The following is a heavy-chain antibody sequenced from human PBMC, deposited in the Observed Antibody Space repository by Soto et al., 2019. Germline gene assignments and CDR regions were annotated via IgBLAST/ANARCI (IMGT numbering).Heavy chain of an antibody. CDR2: ISYDGSNK. Sequence: GGSLRLSCTASGFTFSSYAMHWVRQAPGKGLEWVAVISYDGSNKYYADSVKGRFTISRDNSKNTLYLQMNSLRAEDTAVYYCASFLIAVADSKGGFDPWGQGTLVTVSS. J-gene: IGHJ5*02. D-gene: IGHD6-19*01. CDR1: GFTFSSYA. V-gene: IGHV3-30-3*01. CDR3: ASFLIAVADSKGGFDP.